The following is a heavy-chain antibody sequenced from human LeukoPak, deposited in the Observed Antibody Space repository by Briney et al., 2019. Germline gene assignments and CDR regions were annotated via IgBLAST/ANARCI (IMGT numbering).Heavy chain of an antibody. CDR2: INPSGGST. D-gene: IGHD3-22*01. CDR1: GYTFTGYY. J-gene: IGHJ4*02. Sequence: ASVKVSCKASGYTFTGYYMHWVRQAPGQGLEWMGIINPSGGSTSYAQKFQGRVTMTRDTSTSTVYMELSSLRSEDTAVYYCAADYYDSSGSYGGSGYWGQGTLVTVSS. V-gene: IGHV1-46*01. CDR3: AADYYDSSGSYGGSGY.